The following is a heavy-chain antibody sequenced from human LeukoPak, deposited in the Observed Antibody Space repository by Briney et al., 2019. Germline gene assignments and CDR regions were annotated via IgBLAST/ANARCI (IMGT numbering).Heavy chain of an antibody. D-gene: IGHD1-26*01. Sequence: GGSLRLSCAASGFTFSSYAMNWVRQAPGKGLEWVSFISGSGDTTYYADSAKGRFTVSRDSSKNTLYLQMNSLRAEDTAVYYCAKSRGESRGASNYWGQGTLVTVSS. CDR2: ISGSGDTT. CDR1: GFTFSSYA. J-gene: IGHJ4*02. V-gene: IGHV3-23*01. CDR3: AKSRGESRGASNY.